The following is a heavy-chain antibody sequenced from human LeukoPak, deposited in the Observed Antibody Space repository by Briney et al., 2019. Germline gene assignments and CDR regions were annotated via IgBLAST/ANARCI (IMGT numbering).Heavy chain of an antibody. D-gene: IGHD6-25*01. V-gene: IGHV3-21*06. CDR2: ISYMGDHR. Sequence: GGSLRLSCTASGFTFSDCDMSWFRQAPGKGLQWVSSISYMGDHRYYADSAKGRFTISRDNAKNSLYLQVDNLRADDTAVYYCGKAFPPLRAAAAGDYWGQGTLVTVSS. CDR3: GKAFPPLRAAAAGDY. CDR1: GFTFSDCD. J-gene: IGHJ4*02.